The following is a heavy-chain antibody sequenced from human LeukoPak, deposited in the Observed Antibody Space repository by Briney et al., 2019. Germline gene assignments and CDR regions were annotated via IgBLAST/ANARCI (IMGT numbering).Heavy chain of an antibody. CDR3: ARDGGLVGASGAFDY. CDR1: GFTFSSYS. V-gene: IGHV3-48*02. Sequence: GGSMRLSCAASGFTFSSYSMNWVRQAPGKGLEWVSYISSSSSTIYYADSVKGRFTISRDNAKNSLYLQMNSLRDEDTAVYYCARDGGLVGASGAFDYWGQGTLVTVSS. CDR2: ISSSSSTI. J-gene: IGHJ4*02. D-gene: IGHD1-26*01.